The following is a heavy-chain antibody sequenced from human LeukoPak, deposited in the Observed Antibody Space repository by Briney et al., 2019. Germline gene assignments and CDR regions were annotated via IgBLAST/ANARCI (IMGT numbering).Heavy chain of an antibody. CDR1: GYSFTSYW. CDR2: IYPGDSHT. J-gene: IGHJ6*02. D-gene: IGHD2-15*01. V-gene: IGHV5-51*01. CDR3: ARRIDCSGGSCPSSYGMDV. Sequence: GESLKISRKGFGYSFTSYWIGWVRQMPGKGLEWMGIIYPGDSHTRYSPSFQGQVTISADKSISTAYLQWSSLKASDTAMYYCARRIDCSGGSCPSSYGMDVWGQGTTVTVSS.